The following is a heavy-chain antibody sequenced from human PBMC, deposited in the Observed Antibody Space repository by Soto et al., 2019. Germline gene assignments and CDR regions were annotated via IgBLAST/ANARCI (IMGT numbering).Heavy chain of an antibody. CDR3: ARGPRHCSGGSCYSIDY. D-gene: IGHD2-15*01. Sequence: GSLRLSCTASVFTVGDHGLSWVREAPGRGLEWVGFIRSKRDGGTTEFAASVKGRFSISRDDSNTIAYLQMNRLQSEDTAVYYCARGPRHCSGGSCYSIDYWGRGTLVTVSS. CDR2: IRSKRDGGTT. J-gene: IGHJ4*02. V-gene: IGHV3-49*04. CDR1: VFTVGDHG.